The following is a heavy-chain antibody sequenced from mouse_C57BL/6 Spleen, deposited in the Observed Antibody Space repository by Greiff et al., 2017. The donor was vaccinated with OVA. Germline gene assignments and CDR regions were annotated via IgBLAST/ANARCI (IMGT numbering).Heavy chain of an antibody. CDR2: IYPGDGDT. Sequence: VQLKQSGAELVKPGASVKISCKASGYAFSSYWLNWVKQRPGKGLEWIGQIYPGDGDTNYTGKLKGKATLTADKYYRTAYMQLISLTTEYSAVYVCARKTTVVATYDFDYWGQGTSLTVSS. J-gene: IGHJ2*02. V-gene: IGHV1-80*01. CDR3: ARKTTVVATYDFDY. D-gene: IGHD1-1*01. CDR1: GYAFSSYW.